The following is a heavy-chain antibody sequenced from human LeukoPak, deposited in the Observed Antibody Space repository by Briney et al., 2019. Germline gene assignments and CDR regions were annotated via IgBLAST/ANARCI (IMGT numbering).Heavy chain of an antibody. Sequence: SETLSLTCTMSGDSTNTYFWSWIRQPPGKGLEWIGYIYYTGTTNYNPSLKSRVTISVDTSKNQFSLRLSSVTAADTAVYYCARDIVVVVARFLYYYYGMDVWGQGTTVTVSS. CDR1: GDSTNTYF. V-gene: IGHV4-59*01. J-gene: IGHJ6*02. D-gene: IGHD2-15*01. CDR3: ARDIVVVVARFLYYYYGMDV. CDR2: IYYTGTT.